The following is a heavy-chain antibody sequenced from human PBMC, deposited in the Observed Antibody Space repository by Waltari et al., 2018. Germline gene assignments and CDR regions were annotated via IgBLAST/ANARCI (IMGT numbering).Heavy chain of an antibody. CDR3: AREMPTHYDFWRGYYKPYDY. CDR2: ISSSGSTI. V-gene: IGHV3-48*03. J-gene: IGHJ4*02. Sequence: EVQLVESGGGLVQPGGSLRLSCAASGFPFSRYEMNWFRQAPGKGLEWVSYISSSGSTIYYADSGKGRFTISRDNAKNALYRQMNSLRAEDTAVYYCAREMPTHYDFWRGYYKPYDYWGQGTLVTVSS. CDR1: GFPFSRYE. D-gene: IGHD3-3*01.